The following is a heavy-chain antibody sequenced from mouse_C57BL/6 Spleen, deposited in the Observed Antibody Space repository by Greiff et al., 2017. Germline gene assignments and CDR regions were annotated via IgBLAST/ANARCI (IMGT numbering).Heavy chain of an antibody. CDR2: IYPSDSET. CDR3: ARRYCGSSLWYFDV. D-gene: IGHD1-1*01. Sequence: VQLQQPGAELVRPGSSVKLSCKASGYTFTSYWMDWVKQRPGQGLEWIGNIYPSDSETHYNQKFKDKATLTVDKSSSTAYMQLSSLTSEDSAVYYCARRYCGSSLWYFDVWGTGTTVTVSS. CDR1: GYTFTSYW. J-gene: IGHJ1*03. V-gene: IGHV1-61*01.